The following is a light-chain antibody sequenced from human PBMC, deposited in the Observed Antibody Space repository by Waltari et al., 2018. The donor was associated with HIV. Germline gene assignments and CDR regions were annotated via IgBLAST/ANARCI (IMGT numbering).Light chain of an antibody. CDR3: QVWDSSSDHL. CDR2: DDV. CDR1: NIGSNN. V-gene: IGLV3-21*02. J-gene: IGLJ2*01. Sequence: SFVPTQPPSVSVAPGQTARITCGANNIGSNNVHRYQQKSGQASVLVVYDDVGRPSGIPERFSGSNSGNTAILTISRVEAGDEADYYCQVWDSSSDHLFGGGTKLTVL.